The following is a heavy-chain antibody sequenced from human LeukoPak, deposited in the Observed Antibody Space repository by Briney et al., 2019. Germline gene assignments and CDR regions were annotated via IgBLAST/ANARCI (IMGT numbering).Heavy chain of an antibody. J-gene: IGHJ1*01. CDR2: IYYSGST. V-gene: IGHV4-30-4*08. CDR1: GGSISSGDYY. Sequence: SQTLSLTCTVSGGSISSGDYYWSWIRQPPGKGLEWIGYIYYSGSTYYNPSLKSRVTISVDTSKNQFSLKLSSVTAADTAVYCCASIVATKYQLMKYYFQHWGQGTLVTVSS. CDR3: ASIVATKYQLMKYYFQH. D-gene: IGHD5-12*01.